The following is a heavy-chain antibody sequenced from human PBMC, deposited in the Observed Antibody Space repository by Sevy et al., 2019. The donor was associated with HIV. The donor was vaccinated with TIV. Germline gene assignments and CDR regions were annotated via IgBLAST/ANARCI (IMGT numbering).Heavy chain of an antibody. CDR1: GFPFSSFA. Sequence: GGSLRLSCAASGFPFSSFAMSWVRHIPGKGLEWVSTINGDGGSAYYADYVKGRFTLSRDNSNNTVFLQMIRLRDEDTAVYYCARPTPRIAPSSAAFFDYWGQGTLVTVSS. CDR3: ARPTPRIAPSSAAFFDY. D-gene: IGHD1-26*01. V-gene: IGHV3-23*01. J-gene: IGHJ4*02. CDR2: INGDGGSA.